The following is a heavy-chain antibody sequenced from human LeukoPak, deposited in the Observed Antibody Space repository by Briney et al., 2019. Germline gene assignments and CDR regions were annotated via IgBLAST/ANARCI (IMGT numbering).Heavy chain of an antibody. CDR3: ATGVPSGN. D-gene: IGHD6-6*01. CDR1: GFTCSTYW. V-gene: IGHV3-7*03. Sequence: GGSLRLSCAASGFTCSTYWMTWVRQAPGKGLEWVANIKEDGNEQHYVDSVKGRFTISRDNDKNSLYLQMHSLRVEDTAVYYCATGVPSGNWGQGTLVTVSS. J-gene: IGHJ4*02. CDR2: IKEDGNEQ.